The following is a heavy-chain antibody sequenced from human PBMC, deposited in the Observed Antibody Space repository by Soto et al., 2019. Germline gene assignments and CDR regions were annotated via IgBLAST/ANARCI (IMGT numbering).Heavy chain of an antibody. D-gene: IGHD2-8*02. V-gene: IGHV1-2*02. J-gene: IGHJ4*02. CDR2: INPDSGAT. CDR1: GYSFTGYY. CDR3: ARGDYATGGYPFAYCDH. Sequence: HENLVQSGAEVKRPGASLKVSCKASGYSFTGYYIHWVRQAPGQGLEWMGWINPDSGATNYAQKLQGRVTLTSYTANSTAPMHLTILTSDDTSVYYCARGDYATGGYPFAYCDHWGQGTLVIVSS.